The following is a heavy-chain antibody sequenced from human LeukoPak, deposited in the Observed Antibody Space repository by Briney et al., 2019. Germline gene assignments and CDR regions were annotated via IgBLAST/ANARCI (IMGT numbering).Heavy chain of an antibody. Sequence: GGSLRLSCAASGFTFSSYWMSWVRQAPGKGLEWVANIKQDGSEKYYVDSVKGRFTISRDNSKNTLYLQMNSLRAEDTAVYYCAKEGYSYGYYVYWGQGTLVTVSS. CDR2: IKQDGSEK. V-gene: IGHV3-7*03. J-gene: IGHJ4*02. CDR3: AKEGYSYGYYVY. D-gene: IGHD5-18*01. CDR1: GFTFSSYW.